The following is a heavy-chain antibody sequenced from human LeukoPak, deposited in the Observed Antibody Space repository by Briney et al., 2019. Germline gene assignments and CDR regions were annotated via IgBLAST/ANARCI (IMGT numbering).Heavy chain of an antibody. CDR3: AKDLWSDCSSTSCYENY. CDR2: IKQDGSEK. CDR1: GFTFSSYW. J-gene: IGHJ4*02. V-gene: IGHV3-7*03. Sequence: GGSLRLSCAASGFTFSSYWMSWVRQAPGKGLEWVANIKQDGSEKYYVDSVKGRFTISRDNSKNTLYLQMNSLRAEDTAVYYCAKDLWSDCSSTSCYENYWGQGTLVTVSS. D-gene: IGHD2-2*01.